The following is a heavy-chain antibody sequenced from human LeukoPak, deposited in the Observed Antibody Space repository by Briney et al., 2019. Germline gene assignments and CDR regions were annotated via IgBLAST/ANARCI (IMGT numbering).Heavy chain of an antibody. V-gene: IGHV3-30*14. Sequence: GGSLRLSCAASGFTFSSYAMHWVRQAPGKGLEWVAVISYDGSNKYYADSVKGRFTISRDKSKNTLYLQMDSLRAEDTAVYYCSTLDAFDIWGQGTMVTVA. D-gene: IGHD5/OR15-5a*01. CDR2: ISYDGSNK. J-gene: IGHJ3*02. CDR3: STLDAFDI. CDR1: GFTFSSYA.